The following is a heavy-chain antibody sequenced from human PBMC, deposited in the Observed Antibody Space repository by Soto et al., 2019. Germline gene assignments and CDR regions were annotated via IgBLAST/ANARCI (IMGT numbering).Heavy chain of an antibody. J-gene: IGHJ6*02. CDR1: GGTFSSYA. Sequence: QVQLVQSGAEVKKPGSSVKVSCKASGGTFSSYAISWVRQAPGQGLEWMGGIIPIFGTANYAQKFQGRVTITADESTSTAYMELSSLRSEDTAVYYCARDGGAAAGYYYYYYGMDVWGQGTTVTVS. CDR3: ARDGGAAAGYYYYYYGMDV. CDR2: IIPIFGTA. V-gene: IGHV1-69*12. D-gene: IGHD6-13*01.